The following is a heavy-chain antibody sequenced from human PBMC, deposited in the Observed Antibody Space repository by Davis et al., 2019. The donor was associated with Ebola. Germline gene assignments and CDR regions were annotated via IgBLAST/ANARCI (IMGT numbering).Heavy chain of an antibody. V-gene: IGHV3-33*01. CDR2: IWYDGSNE. CDR3: ARGHQLLSPDYFYGMDV. D-gene: IGHD2-2*01. CDR1: GFTFSSYG. Sequence: GESLKISCAASGFTFSSYGMHWVRQAPGKGLEWVAVIWYDGSNEFYADSVKGRFTISRDNSMNTVDLQMNSLRDGDTAVYYCARGHQLLSPDYFYGMDVWGQGTTVTVSS. J-gene: IGHJ6*02.